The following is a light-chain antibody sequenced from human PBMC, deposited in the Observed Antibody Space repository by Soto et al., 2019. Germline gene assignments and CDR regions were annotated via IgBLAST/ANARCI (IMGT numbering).Light chain of an antibody. CDR3: QQYESSPLT. CDR1: QSVSSAL. V-gene: IGKV3-20*01. Sequence: EIVLTQSPDTLSLSPGERATLSCRASQSVSSALLAWYQQKPGQAPRLLIYRASTRTTGIPDRFTGSGSGTDFPLTISRLEPDDFAVYYGQQYESSPLTFGGGTKVEIK. J-gene: IGKJ4*01. CDR2: RAS.